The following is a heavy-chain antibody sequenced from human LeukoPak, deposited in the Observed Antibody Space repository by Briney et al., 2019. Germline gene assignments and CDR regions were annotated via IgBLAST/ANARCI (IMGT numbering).Heavy chain of an antibody. CDR2: ISYDGSNK. CDR1: GFTFSSYG. Sequence: GRSLRLSCAASGFTFSSYGMHWVRQAPGKGLEWVAVISYDGSNKYYADSVKGRFTISRDNSKNTLYLQTNSLRAEDTAVYYCAKDRSQQLVRGYYYYGMDVWGQGTTVTVSS. J-gene: IGHJ6*02. V-gene: IGHV3-30*18. D-gene: IGHD6-6*01. CDR3: AKDRSQQLVRGYYYYGMDV.